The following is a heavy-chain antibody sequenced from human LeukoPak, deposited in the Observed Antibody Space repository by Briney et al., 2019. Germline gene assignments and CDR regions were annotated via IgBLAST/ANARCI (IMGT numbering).Heavy chain of an antibody. D-gene: IGHD3-3*01. Sequence: SETLSLTSTVSGGSISSYYWSWIRQPAGKGLEWIGRIYTSGSTNYNPSLQSRVTMSVDTSNNQSYLQLSSLTAADTAVYYCARGITIFGVVDYGGQASLVTVSS. CDR2: IYTSGST. CDR3: ARGITIFGVVDY. CDR1: GGSISSYY. V-gene: IGHV4-4*07. J-gene: IGHJ4*02.